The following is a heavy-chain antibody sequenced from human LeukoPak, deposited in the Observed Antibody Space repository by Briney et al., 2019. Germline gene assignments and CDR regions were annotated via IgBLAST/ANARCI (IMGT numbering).Heavy chain of an antibody. J-gene: IGHJ3*02. CDR1: GFTVSSNY. CDR3: ARVGSYYDSTHDAFDI. CDR2: IYSGGST. D-gene: IGHD3-22*01. V-gene: IGHV3-66*01. Sequence: GGSLRLSCAASGFTVSSNYMSWVRQAPGKGREWVSVIYSGGSTYYADSVKGRFTISRDNSKNTLYLQMNSLRAEDTAVYYCARVGSYYDSTHDAFDIWGQGTMVTVSS.